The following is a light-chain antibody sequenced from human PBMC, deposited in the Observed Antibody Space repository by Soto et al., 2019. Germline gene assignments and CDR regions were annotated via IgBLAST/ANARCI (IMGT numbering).Light chain of an antibody. J-gene: IGKJ1*01. CDR3: QQYGSSPQT. V-gene: IGKV3-20*01. CDR1: QNVSSNL. CDR2: GAS. Sequence: IVLTQSPGTLSFSPGERATLTCRASQNVSSNLLVWYQQHPGQAPRLLIYGASSRATGIPDRFSGSGSGTDFSLTIRRLEPDDFAVYYCQQYGSSPQTFGQGTKVDI.